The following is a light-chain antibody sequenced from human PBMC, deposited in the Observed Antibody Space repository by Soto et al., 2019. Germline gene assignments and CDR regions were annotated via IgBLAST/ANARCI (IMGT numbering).Light chain of an antibody. V-gene: IGKV4-1*01. Sequence: DIVMTQSPDSLAVSLGERATINCKSSQTVLHSSINKNHLAWYQHKPGQPPKVLIYLASTRESGVPDRFSGSGSGTDFSLTINSLQAEDVAVYYCQQSYSTPYTFGQGTKLEIK. J-gene: IGKJ2*01. CDR1: QTVLHSSINKNH. CDR3: QQSYSTPYT. CDR2: LAS.